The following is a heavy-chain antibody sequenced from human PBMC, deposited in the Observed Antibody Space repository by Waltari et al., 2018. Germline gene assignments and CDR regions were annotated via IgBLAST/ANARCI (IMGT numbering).Heavy chain of an antibody. CDR1: GGSISSYS. CDR2: IYYSGST. Sequence: QVQLQESGPGLVKPSETLSLTCTVSGGSISSYSGSWIRQPPGKGLEWIGYIYYSGSTNYHPSLKSRVTISVDTSKNQFSLKLSSVTAADTAVYYCARGGGYGPWRGFDYWGQGTLVTVSS. D-gene: IGHD5-12*01. J-gene: IGHJ4*02. CDR3: ARGGGYGPWRGFDY. V-gene: IGHV4-59*01.